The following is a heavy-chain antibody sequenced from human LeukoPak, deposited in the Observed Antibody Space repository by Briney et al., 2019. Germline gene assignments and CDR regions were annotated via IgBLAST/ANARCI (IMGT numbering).Heavy chain of an antibody. CDR1: GYTFTGYY. J-gene: IGHJ6*03. D-gene: IGHD2-15*01. CDR2: INPNSGGT. Sequence: ASVKVSCKASGYTFTGYYMHWVRQAPGQGLEWMGWINPNSGGTNYAQKFQGRVTMTRDTSISTAYMELSRLRSDDTAVYYCAREGCSGGSCYPKKYYYYYYMDVWGKGTTVTVSS. CDR3: AREGCSGGSCYPKKYYYYYYMDV. V-gene: IGHV1-2*02.